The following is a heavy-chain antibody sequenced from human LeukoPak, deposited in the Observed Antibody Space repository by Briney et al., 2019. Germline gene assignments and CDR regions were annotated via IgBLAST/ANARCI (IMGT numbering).Heavy chain of an antibody. CDR2: INHSGST. CDR1: GGSFSGYY. D-gene: IGHD3-10*01. Sequence: SETLSLTCAVYGGSFSGYYWSWIRQPPGKGLECIGEINHSGSTNYNPSLKSRVTISVDTSKSQFSLKLSSVTAADTAVYYCARARSGSYYNPIYYYYYMDVWGKGTTVTISS. V-gene: IGHV4-34*01. J-gene: IGHJ6*03. CDR3: ARARSGSYYNPIYYYYYMDV.